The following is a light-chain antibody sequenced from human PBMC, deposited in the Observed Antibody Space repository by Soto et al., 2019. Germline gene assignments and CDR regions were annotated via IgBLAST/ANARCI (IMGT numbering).Light chain of an antibody. V-gene: IGLV2-8*01. CDR3: SSYAGRNNLVV. CDR1: SSDVGGYNY. Sequence: QSALTQPPSASGSPGQSVTISCTGTSSDVGGYNYVSWYQQHPGKAPKLMIYEVSKRPSGVPDRFSGSKSGNTASLTVSGLQAEDEADYYCSSYAGRNNLVVFGGGTQLTVL. CDR2: EVS. J-gene: IGLJ2*01.